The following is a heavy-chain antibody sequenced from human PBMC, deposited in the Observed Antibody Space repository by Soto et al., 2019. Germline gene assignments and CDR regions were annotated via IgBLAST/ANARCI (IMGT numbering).Heavy chain of an antibody. Sequence: ASMKVSCKASGYTFTSYGISWVRQAPGQGLEWMGWISAYNGNTNYAQKLQGRVTMTTDTSTSTAYMALRSLRSDDTAVYYCALLSPSLWRVDFWSGYYSDFYYWGQGTLVTVSS. V-gene: IGHV1-18*01. CDR1: GYTFTSYG. CDR3: ALLSPSLWRVDFWSGYYSDFYY. J-gene: IGHJ4*02. D-gene: IGHD3-3*01. CDR2: ISAYNGNT.